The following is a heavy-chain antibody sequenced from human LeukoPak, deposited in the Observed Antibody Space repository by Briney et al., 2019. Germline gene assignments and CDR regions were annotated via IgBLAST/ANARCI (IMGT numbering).Heavy chain of an antibody. D-gene: IGHD3-10*01. V-gene: IGHV5-51*01. J-gene: IGHJ3*02. CDR2: IYPGDSDT. Sequence: GESLKISCKGSGYSFTIYWIGWVRQMPGKGLEWMGIIYPGDSDTRYSPSFQGQVTISADKSISTAYLQWSSLKASDTAMYYCATVLPGWFGEPSFAFDIWGQGTMVTVSS. CDR1: GYSFTIYW. CDR3: ATVLPGWFGEPSFAFDI.